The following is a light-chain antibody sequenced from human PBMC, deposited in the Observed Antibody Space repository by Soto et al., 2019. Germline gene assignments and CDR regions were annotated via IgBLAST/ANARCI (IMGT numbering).Light chain of an antibody. CDR2: DAF. J-gene: IGKJ4*01. CDR1: QDIKNY. CDR3: QQYDSFPPT. Sequence: DIQMTQSPSSLSAFVGDSITITCQASQDIKNYLNWYQHKPGKAPKLLIYDAFKSDTGVPSRFSGSGSGTDFTFTINNLQPEDIATYFCQQYDSFPPTFGGGTRV. V-gene: IGKV1-33*01.